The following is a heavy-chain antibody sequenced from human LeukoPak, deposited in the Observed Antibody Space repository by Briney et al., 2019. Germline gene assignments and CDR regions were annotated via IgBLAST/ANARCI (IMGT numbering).Heavy chain of an antibody. Sequence: GGSLRLSCAASGFTFSSYAMSWVRQAPGKGLEWVSVISGSGGSTYYADSVKGRFTISRDNSKNTLYLQMNSLRAEDTAVYYCAKNYGSGSYGSDYWGQGTLVTVSS. V-gene: IGHV3-23*01. CDR1: GFTFSSYA. CDR3: AKNYGSGSYGSDY. D-gene: IGHD3-10*01. CDR2: ISGSGGST. J-gene: IGHJ4*02.